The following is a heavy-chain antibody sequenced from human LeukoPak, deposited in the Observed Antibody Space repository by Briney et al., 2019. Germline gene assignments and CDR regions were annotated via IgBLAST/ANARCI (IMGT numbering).Heavy chain of an antibody. CDR3: ARVLGVKGYYYYYMDV. J-gene: IGHJ6*03. CDR1: SGSISTSNYY. Sequence: SSETLSLTCTVSSGSISTSNYYWGWVRQPPGKALEWIGNIFYSGSTYYSPSLKSRVTISVDTSKNQFSLKLSSVTAADTAVYYCARVLGVKGYYYYYMDVWGKGTTVTISS. CDR2: IFYSGST. V-gene: IGHV4-39*07. D-gene: IGHD3-10*01.